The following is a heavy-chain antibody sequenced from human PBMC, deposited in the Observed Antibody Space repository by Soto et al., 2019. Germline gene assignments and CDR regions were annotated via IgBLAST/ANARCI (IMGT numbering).Heavy chain of an antibody. CDR3: ARVLAWLHPFDK. CDR1: GFTFNDYG. J-gene: IGHJ4*02. CDR2: TWYDGGSK. V-gene: IGHV3-33*01. Sequence: QVQLVESGGGVVQPGRSLRLSCAASGFTFNDYGMHCVRQAPGKGLEWVAVTWYDGGSKYYADSVKGRFTISRDNSKNTLYLQMNSLRAEDTAVYYCARVLAWLHPFDKRGQGTLVTVSS. D-gene: IGHD5-12*01.